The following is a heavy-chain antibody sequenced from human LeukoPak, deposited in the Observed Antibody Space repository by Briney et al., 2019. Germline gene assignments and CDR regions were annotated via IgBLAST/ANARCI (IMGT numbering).Heavy chain of an antibody. J-gene: IGHJ4*02. CDR2: INSNGGGT. Sequence: ASVKVSCKTSGYTFGSYYMHWVRQAPGQGLEWMGTINSNGGGTNYAQKFQGRVTMTRDKSTRTVYMEQSSLRSEDTAVYYCARGGGYGYPTGANWGQGTQVTVSS. CDR3: ARGGGYGYPTGAN. CDR1: GYTFGSYY. D-gene: IGHD5-18*01. V-gene: IGHV1-46*01.